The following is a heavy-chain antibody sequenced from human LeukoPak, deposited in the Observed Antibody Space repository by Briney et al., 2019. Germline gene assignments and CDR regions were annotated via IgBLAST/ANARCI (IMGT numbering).Heavy chain of an antibody. CDR2: INHSGST. J-gene: IGHJ4*02. Sequence: SETLSLTCAVYGGSFSGYYWSWIRQPPGKGLEWIGKINHSGSTNYNPSLKSRVTISVDTSKNQFSLKLSSVTAADTAVYYCARGDNEGYCSGGNCYSRSDYWGQGTLVTVSS. CDR1: GGSFSGYY. D-gene: IGHD2-15*01. CDR3: ARGDNEGYCSGGNCYSRSDY. V-gene: IGHV4-34*01.